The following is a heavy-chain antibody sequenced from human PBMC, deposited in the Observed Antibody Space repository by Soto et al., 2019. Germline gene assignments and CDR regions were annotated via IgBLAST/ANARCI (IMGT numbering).Heavy chain of an antibody. V-gene: IGHV4-31*03. D-gene: IGHD2-15*01. CDR3: ARERGGYCSGGSCYLNYYYGMDV. CDR2: IYYSGST. J-gene: IGHJ6*02. CDR1: GGSISSGGYY. Sequence: QVQLQESGPGLVKPSQTLSLTCTVSGGSISSGGYYWSWIRQHPGKGLEWIGYIYYSGSTYYNPSLKSRVTISVDTSKNQFCLKLSSVTAADTAVYYCARERGGYCSGGSCYLNYYYGMDVWGQGTTVTVSS.